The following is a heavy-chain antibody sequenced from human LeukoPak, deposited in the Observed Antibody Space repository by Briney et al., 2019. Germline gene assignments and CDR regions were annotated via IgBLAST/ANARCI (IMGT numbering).Heavy chain of an antibody. J-gene: IGHJ4*02. D-gene: IGHD3-3*01. V-gene: IGHV4-34*01. CDR1: GGSFRGYY. Sequence: PSEPLSLTCAVYGGSFRGYYWSWIRQPPGKGLEWMGEINHSGSTNYNPSLKSRVTISVDTSKNQFSLKLSSVTAADTAVYYCASSRGFWSGLHDYWGQGTLVTVSS. CDR2: INHSGST. CDR3: ASSRGFWSGLHDY.